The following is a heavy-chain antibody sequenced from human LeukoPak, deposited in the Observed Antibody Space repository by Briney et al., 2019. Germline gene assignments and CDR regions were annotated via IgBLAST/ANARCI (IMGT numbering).Heavy chain of an antibody. D-gene: IGHD5-12*01. Sequence: PGGSLRLSCAASGFTFSSYAMSWARQAPGKGLEWVSAISGSGGSTYYADSVKGRFTISRDNSKNTLYLQMNSLRAEDTAVYYCAKGDEWLRSQYYYYYGMDVWGQGTTVTVSS. CDR1: GFTFSSYA. J-gene: IGHJ6*02. CDR3: AKGDEWLRSQYYYYYGMDV. V-gene: IGHV3-23*01. CDR2: ISGSGGST.